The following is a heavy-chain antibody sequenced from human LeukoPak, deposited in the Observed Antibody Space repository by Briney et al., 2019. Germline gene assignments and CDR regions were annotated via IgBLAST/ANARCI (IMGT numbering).Heavy chain of an antibody. CDR2: ISAYNGNT. CDR3: ARDRTVVANYYYMDV. J-gene: IGHJ6*03. V-gene: IGHV1-18*01. D-gene: IGHD2-15*01. CDR1: GYTFTSYG. Sequence: ASAKVSCKASGYTFTSYGISWVRQAPGQGLEWMGWISAYNGNTNYAQKLQGRVTMTTDTSTSTAYMELRSLRSDDTAVYYCARDRTVVANYYYMDVWGKGTTVTVSS.